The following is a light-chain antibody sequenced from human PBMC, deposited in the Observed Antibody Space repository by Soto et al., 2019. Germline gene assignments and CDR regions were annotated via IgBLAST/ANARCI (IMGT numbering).Light chain of an antibody. CDR2: GVS. Sequence: EIVMTQSPGTLSVSPGERATLSCRASQSISRNLAWYQQRPGRAPRLLIYGVSTRASGIPARFSGSGSETEFTLSISSLQSEDFAVYYCQHRSDWPPTFGQGTKVEIK. CDR1: QSISRN. J-gene: IGKJ1*01. V-gene: IGKV3-15*01. CDR3: QHRSDWPPT.